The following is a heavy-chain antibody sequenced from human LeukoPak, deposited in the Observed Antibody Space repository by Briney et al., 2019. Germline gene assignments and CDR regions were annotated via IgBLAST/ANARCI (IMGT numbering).Heavy chain of an antibody. V-gene: IGHV4-59*11. CDR2: IYSSGSP. CDR3: ARVDRSGYYTFFDY. CDR1: GGSISSHN. D-gene: IGHD3-22*01. Sequence: SETLSLTCTVSGGSISSHNWNWIRQPPGKGLEWIGDIYSSGSPNYNPSLKSRVAISVDTSKNQFSLKLSSVTAADTAVYYCARVDRSGYYTFFDYWGQGTLVTVSS. J-gene: IGHJ4*02.